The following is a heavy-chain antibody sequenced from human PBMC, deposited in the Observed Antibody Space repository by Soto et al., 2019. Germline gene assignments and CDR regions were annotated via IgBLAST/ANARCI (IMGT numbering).Heavy chain of an antibody. Sequence: GGSLRLSCAASGFTFSSYGMHWVRQAPGKGLEWVAVISYDGSNKYYADSVKGRFTISRDNSKNTLYLQMNSLRAEDTAVYYCAKDYLDDFWSGYYDYWGQGTLVTVSS. J-gene: IGHJ4*02. D-gene: IGHD3-3*01. CDR3: AKDYLDDFWSGYYDY. V-gene: IGHV3-30*18. CDR2: ISYDGSNK. CDR1: GFTFSSYG.